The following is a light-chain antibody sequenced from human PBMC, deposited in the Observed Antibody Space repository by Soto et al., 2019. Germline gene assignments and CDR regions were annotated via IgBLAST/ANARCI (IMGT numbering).Light chain of an antibody. CDR2: DAS. CDR3: QQYNSYPIT. Sequence: DIQMTQSPSTLSASVGDRGTITCRASQSISNWLAWFQQKPGKAPKLLIYDASNLESGVPSRFSGSGSGTEFTLTISSLQPDDFATYYCQQYNSYPITFGQGTRLEIK. V-gene: IGKV1-5*01. CDR1: QSISNW. J-gene: IGKJ5*01.